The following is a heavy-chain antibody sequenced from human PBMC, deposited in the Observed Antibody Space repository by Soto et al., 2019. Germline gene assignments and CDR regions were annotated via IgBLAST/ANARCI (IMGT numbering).Heavy chain of an antibody. CDR3: AHLPWKQLWPRAPVVY. CDR2: IFWDDDK. J-gene: IGHJ4*02. D-gene: IGHD5-18*01. V-gene: IGHV2-5*02. CDR1: GFSLSTSGVG. Sequence: SGPTLVNPTQTLTLTCTFSGFSLSTSGVGVGWIRQPPGKALEWLALIFWDDDKRYSPSLKSRVTITKDTSKNQLVLTMTIMDPVDTATYYCAHLPWKQLWPRAPVVYWCQGTPVTGSS.